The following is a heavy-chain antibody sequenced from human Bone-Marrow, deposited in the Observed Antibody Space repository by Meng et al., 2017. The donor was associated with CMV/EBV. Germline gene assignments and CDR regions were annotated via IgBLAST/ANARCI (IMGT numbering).Heavy chain of an antibody. CDR2: IYYSGST. J-gene: IGHJ5*02. CDR1: GGPISSSSYY. V-gene: IGHV4-39*01. Sequence: SEPLSLTCTVSGGPISSSSYYWGWIRQPPGKGLEWIGSIYYSGSTYYNPSLKSRVTISVDTSKNQFSLKLSSVTAADTAVYYCARIAYYDFWSGYLRSFDPWGQGTLVTVSS. D-gene: IGHD3-3*01. CDR3: ARIAYYDFWSGYLRSFDP.